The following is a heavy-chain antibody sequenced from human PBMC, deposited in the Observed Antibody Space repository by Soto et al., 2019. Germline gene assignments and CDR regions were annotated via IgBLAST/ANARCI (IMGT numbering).Heavy chain of an antibody. V-gene: IGHV3-23*01. CDR3: AKDDIVVVVAAEYYGMDV. J-gene: IGHJ6*02. Sequence: GGSLRLSCAASGFTFSSYAMSWVRQAPGKGLEWVSAISGSGGSTYYADSVKGRFTISRDNSKNTLYLQMNSLRAEDTAVYYCAKDDIVVVVAAEYYGMDVWGQGTTVTVSS. CDR2: ISGSGGST. CDR1: GFTFSSYA. D-gene: IGHD2-15*01.